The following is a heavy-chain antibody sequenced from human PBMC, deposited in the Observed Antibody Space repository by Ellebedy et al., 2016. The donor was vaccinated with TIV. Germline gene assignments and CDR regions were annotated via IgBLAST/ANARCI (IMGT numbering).Heavy chain of an antibody. CDR1: GGSISSSSYY. Sequence: MPGGSLRLSCTVSGGSISSSSYYWDWIRQPPGKGLEWIGSIYYSGSTYYNPSLKSRVTISVDTSKNQFSLKLSSVTAADTAVYYCARLKKEDSNYGMDVWGQGTTVTVSS. V-gene: IGHV4-39*01. D-gene: IGHD2-21*01. CDR2: IYYSGST. CDR3: ARLKKEDSNYGMDV. J-gene: IGHJ6*02.